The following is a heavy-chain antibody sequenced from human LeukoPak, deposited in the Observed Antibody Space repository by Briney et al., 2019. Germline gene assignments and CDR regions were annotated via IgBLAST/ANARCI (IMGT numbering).Heavy chain of an antibody. CDR1: GYSFSTYW. CDR3: ARQVGRSLYFDY. CDR2: IYPGDFDS. J-gene: IGHJ4*02. D-gene: IGHD1-26*01. V-gene: IGHV5-51*01. Sequence: GESLKISRKASGYSFSTYWIGWVRQMPGKGLEWMGIIYPGDFDSRYSPSFQGQVTISADKSINTAYLQWSSLKASDTAMYYCARQVGRSLYFDYWGQGTLVTVSS.